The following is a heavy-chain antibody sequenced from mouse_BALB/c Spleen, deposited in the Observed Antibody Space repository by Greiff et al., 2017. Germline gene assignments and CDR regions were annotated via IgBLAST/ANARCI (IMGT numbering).Heavy chain of an antibody. CDR3: ARSSYGSSPFAY. Sequence: QVQLQQSGAELARPGASVKMSCKASGYTFTSYTMHWVKQRPGQGLEWIGYINPSSGYTNYNQKFKDKATLTADKSSSTAYMQLSSLTSEDSAVYYCARSSYGSSPFAYWGQGTLVTVSA. J-gene: IGHJ3*01. CDR1: GYTFTSYT. D-gene: IGHD1-1*01. V-gene: IGHV1-4*01. CDR2: INPSSGYT.